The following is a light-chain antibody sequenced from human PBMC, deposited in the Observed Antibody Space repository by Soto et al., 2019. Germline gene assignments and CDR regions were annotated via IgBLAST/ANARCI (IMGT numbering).Light chain of an antibody. CDR3: SSYTSSSSL. V-gene: IGLV2-14*01. CDR1: SSDVGGYKY. Sequence: QSALTQPASVSGSPGQSITISCTGSSSDVGGYKYVSWYQQHPGKAPKLMIYDVSYRPSGVSNRFSGSKSGNTASLTISGLQAEDEADYYCSSYTSSSSLFGGGTKVTVL. J-gene: IGLJ2*01. CDR2: DVS.